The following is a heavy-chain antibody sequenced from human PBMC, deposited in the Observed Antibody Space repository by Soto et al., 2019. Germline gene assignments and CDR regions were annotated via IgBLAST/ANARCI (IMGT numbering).Heavy chain of an antibody. CDR1: GFTFSSYA. D-gene: IGHD3-10*01. V-gene: IGHV3-30-3*01. Sequence: GGSLRLSCAASGFTFSSYAMHWVRQAPGKGLEWVAVISYDGSNKYYADSMKGRFTISRDNSKNTPYLQMNSLRAEDTAVYYCARQDQYYYGSGAAGSGMDVWGQGTTVTVSS. CDR2: ISYDGSNK. CDR3: ARQDQYYYGSGAAGSGMDV. J-gene: IGHJ6*02.